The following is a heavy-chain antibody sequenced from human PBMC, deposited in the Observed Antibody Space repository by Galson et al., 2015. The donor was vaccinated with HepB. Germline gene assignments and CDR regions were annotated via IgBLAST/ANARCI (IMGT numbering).Heavy chain of an antibody. Sequence: SLRLSCAASGFTFSSYAMHWVRQAPGKGLEWVAVISYDGSNKYYADSVKGRFTISRDNSKNTLYLQMNSLRAEDTAVYYCARGVLVDRLYYYYGMDVWGQGTTVTVSS. CDR1: GFTFSSYA. CDR2: ISYDGSNK. J-gene: IGHJ6*02. V-gene: IGHV3-30-3*01. D-gene: IGHD1-26*01. CDR3: ARGVLVDRLYYYYGMDV.